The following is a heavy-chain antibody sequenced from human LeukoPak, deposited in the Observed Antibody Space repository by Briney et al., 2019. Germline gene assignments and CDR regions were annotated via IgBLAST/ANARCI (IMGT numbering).Heavy chain of an antibody. V-gene: IGHV4-4*07. Sequence: SETLSLTCTVSGGSISSYYWSWIRQPAGKGLEWIGRIYTNGSTNYNPSLKSRVTMSVDTSKNQFSLKLSSVTAADTAVYYCARSLAGYYGSGSYYKWDYFDYWGQGTLVTVSS. CDR1: GGSISSYY. D-gene: IGHD3-10*01. CDR2: IYTNGST. J-gene: IGHJ4*02. CDR3: ARSLAGYYGSGSYYKWDYFDY.